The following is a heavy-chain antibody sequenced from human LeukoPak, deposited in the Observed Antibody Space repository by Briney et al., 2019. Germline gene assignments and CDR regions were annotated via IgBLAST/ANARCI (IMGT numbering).Heavy chain of an antibody. CDR2: IADAGT. CDR3: ARNLGPFDV. V-gene: IGHV3-NL1*01. CDR1: GFTFSGSG. Sequence: GGSLRLSCAASGFTFSGSGMDWVRQAPGKGLEWVSTIADAGTYYADSVKGRFIISRDNSKNMLYLQLNSLRADDTAMYYCARNLGPFDVRGHGTMVTVSS. D-gene: IGHD3-16*01. J-gene: IGHJ3*01.